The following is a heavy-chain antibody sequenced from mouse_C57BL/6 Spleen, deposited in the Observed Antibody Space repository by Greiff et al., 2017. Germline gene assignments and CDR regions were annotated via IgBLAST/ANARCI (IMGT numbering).Heavy chain of an antibody. Sequence: QVQLQQPGAELVRPGSSVKLSCKASGYTFTSYWMDWVKQRPGQGLEWIGNIYPSDSETHYNQKFKDKATLTVDKSSSTAYMQLSSLTSEDSAVYYCARGSGAWFADWGQGTLVTVSA. V-gene: IGHV1-61*01. J-gene: IGHJ3*01. CDR3: ARGSGAWFAD. CDR2: IYPSDSET. CDR1: GYTFTSYW.